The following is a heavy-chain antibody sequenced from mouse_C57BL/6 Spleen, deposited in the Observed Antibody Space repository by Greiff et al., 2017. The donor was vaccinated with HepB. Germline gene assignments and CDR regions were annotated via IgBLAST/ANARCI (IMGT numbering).Heavy chain of an antibody. CDR2: IDPSDSYT. J-gene: IGHJ1*03. V-gene: IGHV1-50*01. CDR1: GYTFTSYW. Sequence: VQLQQPGAELVKPGASVKLSCKASGYTFTSYWMQWVKQRPGQGLEWIGEIDPSDSYTNYNQKFKGKATLTVVTSSSTAYMQLSSLTSEDSAVYYCARGYGKNFDVWGTGTTVTVSS. D-gene: IGHD2-1*01. CDR3: ARGYGKNFDV.